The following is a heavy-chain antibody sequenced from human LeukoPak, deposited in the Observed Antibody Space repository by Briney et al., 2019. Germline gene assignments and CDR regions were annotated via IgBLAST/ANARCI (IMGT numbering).Heavy chain of an antibody. V-gene: IGHV4-61*02. D-gene: IGHD3-3*01. Sequence: PSETLSLTCTVSGGSISSGSYYWSWIRQPAGKGLEWIGRIYTSGSTNYNPSLKSRVTISVDTSKNQFSLKLSSVTAADTAVYYCARDSGRSFWSGYGDDGDAFDIWGQGTMVTVSS. J-gene: IGHJ3*02. CDR3: ARDSGRSFWSGYGDDGDAFDI. CDR1: GGSISSGSYY. CDR2: IYTSGST.